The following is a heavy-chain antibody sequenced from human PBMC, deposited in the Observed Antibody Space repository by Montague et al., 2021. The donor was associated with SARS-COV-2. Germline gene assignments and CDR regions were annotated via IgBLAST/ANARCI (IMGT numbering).Heavy chain of an antibody. CDR1: GDSVSSNSAA. CDR2: LYYRSKWYN. D-gene: IGHD6-13*01. J-gene: IGHJ6*02. Sequence: CAISGDSVSSNSAAWNWLRQSPSTALGWLGRLYYRSKWYNDYAVSVKSRITINPDTSKNQFSLQLNSVTPEDTAVYYCASGRMVPYSSSWTTLYYYYGMDVWGQGTTVTVSS. V-gene: IGHV6-1*01. CDR3: ASGRMVPYSSSWTTLYYYYGMDV.